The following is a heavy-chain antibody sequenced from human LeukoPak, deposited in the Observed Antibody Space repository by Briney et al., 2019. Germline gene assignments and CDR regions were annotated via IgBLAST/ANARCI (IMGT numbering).Heavy chain of an antibody. J-gene: IGHJ4*02. Sequence: NPGGSLRLSCAASGFTFSNAWMSWVRQAPGTGLEWVGRIKSKTDGGTTDYAAPVKGRFTISRDDSKNTLYLQMNSLKTEDTAVYYCTTDPGYCSSTSCYAQLQSNPRTYSSSLNDYWGQGTLVTVSS. CDR1: GFTFSNAW. D-gene: IGHD2-2*01. CDR2: IKSKTDGGTT. V-gene: IGHV3-15*01. CDR3: TTDPGYCSSTSCYAQLQSNPRTYSSSLNDY.